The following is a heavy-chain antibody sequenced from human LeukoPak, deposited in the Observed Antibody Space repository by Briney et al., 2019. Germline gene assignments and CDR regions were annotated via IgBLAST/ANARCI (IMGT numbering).Heavy chain of an antibody. D-gene: IGHD4-17*01. CDR2: IYPGDSDT. J-gene: IGHJ4*02. CDR3: ARPTHDYGDVFDY. V-gene: IGHV5-51*01. Sequence: GESLQISFKSSGYSFTSYWIGWARPMPGKGLGWMGIIYPGDSDTRYSPSFQGQVTISADKSISTAYLQWSSLKASDTAMYYCARPTHDYGDVFDYWGQGTLVTVSS. CDR1: GYSFTSYW.